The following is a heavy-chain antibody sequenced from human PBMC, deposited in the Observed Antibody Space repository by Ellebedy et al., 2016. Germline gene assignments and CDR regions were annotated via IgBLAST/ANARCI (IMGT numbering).Heavy chain of an antibody. J-gene: IGHJ3*02. D-gene: IGHD2-15*01. CDR3: ARPLIGADIGDAFDI. CDR1: GYTITGYY. CDR2: INPNGGGT. V-gene: IGHV1-2*02. Sequence: ASVKVSXKASGYTITGYYMHWVRQAPGQGLEWMGRINPNGGGTNYAQKFQGRVTMTRDTSISTAYMELSRLRSDDTAVYYCARPLIGADIGDAFDIWGQGTMVTVSS.